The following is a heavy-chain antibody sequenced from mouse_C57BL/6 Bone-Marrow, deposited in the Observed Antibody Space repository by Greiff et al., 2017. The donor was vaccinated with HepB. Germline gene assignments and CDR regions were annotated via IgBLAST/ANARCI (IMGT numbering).Heavy chain of an antibody. D-gene: IGHD2-3*01. J-gene: IGHJ3*01. V-gene: IGHV5-9*01. CDR2: ISGGGGNT. CDR1: GFTFSSYT. Sequence: EVQLVESGGGLVKPGGSLKLSCAASGFTFSSYTMSWVRQTPEKRLEWVATISGGGGNTYYPDSVKGRFTISRDNAKNTLYLQMSSLRSEDTALYYCARPDDGYYGGFAYWGQGTLVTVSA. CDR3: ARPDDGYYGGFAY.